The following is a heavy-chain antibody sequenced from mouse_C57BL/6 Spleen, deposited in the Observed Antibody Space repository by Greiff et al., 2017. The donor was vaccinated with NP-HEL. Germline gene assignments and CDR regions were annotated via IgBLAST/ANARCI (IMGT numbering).Heavy chain of an antibody. CDR1: GYTFTSYW. CDR2: INPSNGGT. J-gene: IGHJ4*01. V-gene: IGHV1-53*01. Sequence: QVQLQQPGTELVKPGASVKLSCKASGYTFTSYWMHWVKQRPGQGLEWIGNINPSNGGTNYNEKFKSKATLTVDKSSSTAYMQLTSLTSEDSAVYFCEREGNDYALAYWGQGTSVTVSS. CDR3: EREGNDYALAY.